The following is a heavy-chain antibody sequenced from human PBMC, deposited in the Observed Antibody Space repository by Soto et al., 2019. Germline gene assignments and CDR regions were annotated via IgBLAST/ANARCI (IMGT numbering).Heavy chain of an antibody. V-gene: IGHV1-69*13. CDR3: ARSGFIVVVPAGMPNWFDP. Sequence: SVQVSCKASGGTFSSYAISWVRKAPGQGLEWMGGIIPIFGTANYAQKFQGRVTITADESTSTAYMELSSLRSEDTAVCYCARSGFIVVVPAGMPNWFDPWGQGTLVTVSS. CDR1: GGTFSSYA. CDR2: IIPIFGTA. J-gene: IGHJ5*02. D-gene: IGHD2-2*01.